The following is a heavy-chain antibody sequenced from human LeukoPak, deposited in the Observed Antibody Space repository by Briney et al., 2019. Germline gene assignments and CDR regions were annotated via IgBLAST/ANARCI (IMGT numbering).Heavy chain of an antibody. V-gene: IGHV2-5*02. CDR3: AHRLLWFGDARGWFDP. J-gene: IGHJ5*02. CDR2: IYWDDDK. D-gene: IGHD3-10*01. CDR1: GFSLSTSGVG. Sequence: SGPTLVNPTQTLTLTCTFSGFSLSTSGVGVGWIRQPPGKALEWLALIYWDDDKRYSPSLKSRLTITKDTSKNQVVLTMTNLDPVDTATYYCAHRLLWFGDARGWFDPWGQGTLVTVSS.